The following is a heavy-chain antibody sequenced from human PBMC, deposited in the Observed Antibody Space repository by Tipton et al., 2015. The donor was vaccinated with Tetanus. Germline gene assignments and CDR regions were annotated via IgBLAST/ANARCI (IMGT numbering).Heavy chain of an antibody. CDR2: IYYTGST. V-gene: IGHV4-31*11. D-gene: IGHD5-18*01. CDR1: IGSINSGSYH. Sequence: TLSLTCAVSIGSINSGSYHWDWIRQHPVKGLEWIVYIYYTGSTYYNPSLKSRVIISADTSKNQFSLKLSSVTAADTAVYYCASSVGQLWFWGQGSLVTVSS. J-gene: IGHJ4*01. CDR3: ASSVGQLWF.